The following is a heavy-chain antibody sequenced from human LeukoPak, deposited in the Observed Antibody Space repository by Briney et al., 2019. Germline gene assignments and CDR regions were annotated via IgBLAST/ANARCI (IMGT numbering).Heavy chain of an antibody. CDR1: GFNIDDYY. CDR2: ISLSGGTI. Sequence: GGSLRLSCAASGFNIDDYYMSWIRQAPGKGLEWVSHISLSGGTIHYADSVEGRFTLSRDNSKNTVWLQMNSLRADDTAVYYCAKDSTYCDGDCFPEYFQYWGQGTLVTVSS. CDR3: AKDSTYCDGDCFPEYFQY. D-gene: IGHD2-21*02. V-gene: IGHV3-11*01. J-gene: IGHJ1*01.